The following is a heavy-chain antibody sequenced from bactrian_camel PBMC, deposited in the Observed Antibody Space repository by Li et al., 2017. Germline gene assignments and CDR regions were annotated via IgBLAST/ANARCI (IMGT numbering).Heavy chain of an antibody. CDR2: VGIDGTT. CDR1: GYNTYY. J-gene: IGHJ4*01. CDR3: AAGRVRNGYCYRLLDKGAYNK. Sequence: VQLVESGGGSVQAGGSLKLSCVVSGYNTYYMAWFRQAPGKEREGVAAVGIDGTTTYADSVKDRFTVSRDNAKNTLDLQMDRLKPEDTGMYYCAAGRVRNGYCYRLLDKGAYNKWAKGTQVTVS. D-gene: IGHD2*01. V-gene: IGHV3S57*01.